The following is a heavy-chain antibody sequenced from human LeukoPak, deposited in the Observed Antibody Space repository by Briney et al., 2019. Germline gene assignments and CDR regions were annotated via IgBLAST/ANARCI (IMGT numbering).Heavy chain of an antibody. V-gene: IGHV3-43*02. J-gene: IGHJ4*02. CDR3: AKVPCGGDCYPEEYYFDY. CDR2: ISGDGGST. D-gene: IGHD2-21*02. CDR1: GSTFDDYA. Sequence: PGGSLRLSCAASGSTFDDYAMHWVRQAPGKGLEWVSLISGDGGSTYYADSVKGRFTISRDNSKNSLYLQMNSLRTEDTALYYCAKVPCGGDCYPEEYYFDYWGQGTLVTVSS.